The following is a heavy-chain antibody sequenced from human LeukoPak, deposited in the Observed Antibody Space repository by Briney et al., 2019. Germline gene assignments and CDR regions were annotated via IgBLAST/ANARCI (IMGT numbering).Heavy chain of an antibody. D-gene: IGHD3-16*01. V-gene: IGHV3-64D*09. CDR1: GCTFSNYA. CDR3: VKRGDYPNYGMDV. CDR2: INDNGGNT. Sequence: GGSLRLSCSASGCTFSNYAMHWVRQAPGKGLEYVSAINDNGGNTYFADSLKGRFTISRDNSKNTLFLQMSSLRAEDTAVYYCVKRGDYPNYGMDVWGQGTTVTVSS. J-gene: IGHJ6*02.